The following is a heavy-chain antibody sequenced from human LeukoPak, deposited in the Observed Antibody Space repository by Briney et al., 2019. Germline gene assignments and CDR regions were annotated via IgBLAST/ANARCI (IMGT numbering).Heavy chain of an antibody. CDR2: ISYDGSNK. CDR1: GFTFSSYA. V-gene: IGHV3-30-3*01. Sequence: GGSLRLSCAASGFTFSSYAMHWVRQAPGKGLEWVAVISYDGSNKYYADSVKGRFTISRDNAKNTLYLQMNSLRAEDTAVYYCARGGYSVYDLGDYWGQGTLVTVSS. CDR3: ARGGYSVYDLGDY. J-gene: IGHJ4*02. D-gene: IGHD5/OR15-5a*01.